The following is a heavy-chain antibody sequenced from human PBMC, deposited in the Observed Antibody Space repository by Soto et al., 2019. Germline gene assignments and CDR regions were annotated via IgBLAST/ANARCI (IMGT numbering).Heavy chain of an antibody. V-gene: IGHV3-72*01. CDR2: NRNKANSYTS. J-gene: IGHJ4*02. CDR3: ARGQYSTGWNADS. D-gene: IGHD6-19*01. Sequence: GGSLRLSCAASGFVFSSYAMSRVRQAPGKGLEWVGRNRNKANSYTSEYAASVKGRFTISRDDSTNSLYLQMNSLKTEDTAVYYWARGQYSTGWNADSGGEGPRVTVP. CDR1: GFVFSSYA.